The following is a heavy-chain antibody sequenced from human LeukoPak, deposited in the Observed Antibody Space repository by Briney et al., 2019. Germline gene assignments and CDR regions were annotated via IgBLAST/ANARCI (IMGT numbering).Heavy chain of an antibody. CDR2: IYTSGNT. J-gene: IGHJ4*02. D-gene: IGHD1-26*01. Sequence: PSETLSLTCTVSGGSISSYYRSWIRQPPGKGLEWIGYIYTSGNTNYNPSLKSRVTMSVDTSKNQFSLKLTSMTAAGTAVYYCARENSGNYRGFDYWGQGILVTVSS. CDR1: GGSISSYY. CDR3: ARENSGNYRGFDY. V-gene: IGHV4-4*08.